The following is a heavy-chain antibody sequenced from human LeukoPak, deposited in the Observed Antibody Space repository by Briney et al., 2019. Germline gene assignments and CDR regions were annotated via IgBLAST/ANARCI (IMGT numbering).Heavy chain of an antibody. Sequence: SETLSLTCIVSGYSITSGYYWGWIRQPPGKGLEWIGSIYHSGDTYYNPSLKSRVTISVDTSKNQFSLKLDSVTAADTAVYYCARGGGDGYNYPEYYFDYWGQGTLVTVSS. D-gene: IGHD5-24*01. V-gene: IGHV4-38-2*02. CDR3: ARGGGDGYNYPEYYFDY. J-gene: IGHJ4*02. CDR1: GYSITSGYY. CDR2: IYHSGDT.